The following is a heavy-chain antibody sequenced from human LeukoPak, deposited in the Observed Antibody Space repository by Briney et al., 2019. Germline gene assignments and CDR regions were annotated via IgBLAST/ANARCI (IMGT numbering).Heavy chain of an antibody. Sequence: SETLSLTCAVYGGSFSGYYWSWIRQPPGKGLEGIGEINHSGSTNYNPSLKSRVTISVDTSKNQFSLKLSSVTAADTAVYYCASSDGPADYYDSSGYCDYWGQGTLVTVSS. D-gene: IGHD3-22*01. V-gene: IGHV4-34*01. CDR2: INHSGST. J-gene: IGHJ4*02. CDR3: ASSDGPADYYDSSGYCDY. CDR1: GGSFSGYY.